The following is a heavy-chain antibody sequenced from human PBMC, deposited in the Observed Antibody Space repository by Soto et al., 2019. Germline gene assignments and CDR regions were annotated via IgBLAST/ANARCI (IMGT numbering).Heavy chain of an antibody. D-gene: IGHD1-20*01. V-gene: IGHV4-59*01. Sequence: SETLSLTCTVSGGSISSYYWSWIRQPPGKGLEWIGYIYYSGITNYNPSLKSRVTISVDTSKDQFSLKLSSVTAADTAVYYCARYKSNYYYGMDVWGQGTTVTVSS. J-gene: IGHJ6*02. CDR1: GGSISSYY. CDR2: IYYSGIT. CDR3: ARYKSNYYYGMDV.